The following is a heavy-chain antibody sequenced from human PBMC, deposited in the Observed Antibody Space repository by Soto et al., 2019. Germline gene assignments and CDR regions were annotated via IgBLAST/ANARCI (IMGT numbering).Heavy chain of an antibody. CDR2: IYYSGST. CDR3: ARYSNNWFQTEGMDV. V-gene: IGHV4-59*12. Sequence: SETLSLTCTVSGGSISSYYWSWIRQPPGKGLEWIGYIYYSGSTNYNPSLKSRVTMSVDTSKKQFSLKLTSVTAADTAVYYCARYSNNWFQTEGMDVWGQGTTVTVS. J-gene: IGHJ6*02. CDR1: GGSISSYY. D-gene: IGHD6-13*01.